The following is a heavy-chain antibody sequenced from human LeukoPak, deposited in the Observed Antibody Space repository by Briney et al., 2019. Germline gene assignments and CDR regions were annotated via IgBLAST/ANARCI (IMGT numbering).Heavy chain of an antibody. CDR2: INPNSGGT. V-gene: IGHV1-2*02. CDR1: GYTFAAYY. Sequence: ASVKVSCKASGYTFAAYYMHWVRQAPGQGLEWMGWINPNSGGTNYAQKFQGRVTMTRDTSISTAYMELSRLRSDDTAVYYCAGGLGDIVATPKLGGVIVNWGQGTLVTVSS. CDR3: AGGLGDIVATPKLGGVIVN. D-gene: IGHD3-16*02. J-gene: IGHJ4*02.